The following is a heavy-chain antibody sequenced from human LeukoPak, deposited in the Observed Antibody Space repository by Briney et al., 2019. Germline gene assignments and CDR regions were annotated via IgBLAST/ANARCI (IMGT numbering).Heavy chain of an antibody. CDR3: ARHYVDIRIVGASYYYYGLDV. Sequence: PSETLSLTCTVSGGSISNSNYCWGWIRQPPGKGLEWIGSISYSGSTYYNPSLKSRVSISVDTSKNQFSLKVTSVTAADTAVFYCARHYVDIRIVGASYYYYGLDVWGQGTTVTVSS. CDR2: ISYSGST. D-gene: IGHD3-16*02. J-gene: IGHJ6*02. V-gene: IGHV4-39*01. CDR1: GGSISNSNYC.